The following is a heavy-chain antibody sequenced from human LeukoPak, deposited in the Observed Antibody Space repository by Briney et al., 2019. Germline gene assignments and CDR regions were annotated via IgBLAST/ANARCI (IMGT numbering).Heavy chain of an antibody. CDR2: IIPILGIA. CDR3: ATGSPGVGATHDAFDI. Sequence: GASVKVSCKASGGTFSSYAISWVRQAPGQGLEWMGRIIPILGIANYAQKFQGRVTMTEDTSTDTAYMELSSLRSEDTAVYYCATGSPGVGATHDAFDIWGQGTMVTVSS. CDR1: GGTFSSYA. D-gene: IGHD1-26*01. V-gene: IGHV1-69*04. J-gene: IGHJ3*02.